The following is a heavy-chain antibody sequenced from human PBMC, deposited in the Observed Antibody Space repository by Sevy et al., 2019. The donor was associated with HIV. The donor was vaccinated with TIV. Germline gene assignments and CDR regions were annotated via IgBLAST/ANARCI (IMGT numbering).Heavy chain of an antibody. V-gene: IGHV3-15*01. J-gene: IGHJ4*02. Sequence: GGSLRLSCAASGFTFSNAWMIWVRQAPGKGLEWIGRIKSKTDGGTTDYAAPVKGRFTISRDDSKNTLYLQMNSLKTEDTAVYYCTTEYCSGSSCYSRYYWGQGTLVTVSS. CDR3: TTEYCSGSSCYSRYY. CDR2: IKSKTDGGTT. D-gene: IGHD2-2*01. CDR1: GFTFSNAW.